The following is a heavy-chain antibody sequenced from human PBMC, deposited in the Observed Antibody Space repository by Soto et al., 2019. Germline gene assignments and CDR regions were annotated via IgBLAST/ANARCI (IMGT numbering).Heavy chain of an antibody. D-gene: IGHD2-8*01. J-gene: IGHJ6*02. CDR2: ISAYNGNT. Sequence: QVQLVQSGAEVKKPGASVKVSCKASGYTFTSYGISWVRQAPGQGLEWMGWISAYNGNTNYAQSLQGRVTMTTDTSTSTDYMGRRSLRSDDTAVYYCARDPYNVLMVNAPNLYGMDVWGQGTSVTVSS. CDR3: ARDPYNVLMVNAPNLYGMDV. CDR1: GYTFTSYG. V-gene: IGHV1-18*01.